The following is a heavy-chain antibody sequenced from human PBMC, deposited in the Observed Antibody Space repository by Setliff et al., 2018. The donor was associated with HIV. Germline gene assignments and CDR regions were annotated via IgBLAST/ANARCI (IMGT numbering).Heavy chain of an antibody. CDR3: ARAGLTLTDWFDP. CDR2: IFHSGST. Sequence: SETLSLTCAVSGGSISSGGYSWSWIRQPPGKGLEWIGYIFHSGSTYYNPSLKSRVTISVDTSKNQFYLKLSSVTAADTAVYYCARAGLTLTDWFDPWGQGSLVTVSS. J-gene: IGHJ5*02. CDR1: GGSISSGGYS. V-gene: IGHV4-30-2*01.